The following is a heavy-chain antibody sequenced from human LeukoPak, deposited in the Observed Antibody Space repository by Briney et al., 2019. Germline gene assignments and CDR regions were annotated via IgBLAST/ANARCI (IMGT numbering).Heavy chain of an antibody. Sequence: GGSLRLSCAASGFTFSSYEMTWVRQAPGKGLGWVSYMSSSGSPIYYADAVKGRFTVSRDNAKNSLYLQMNRLRAEDTAVYYCARDFGTMVRGVLGRPSRVRYGMDVWGQGPTVTVSS. CDR3: ARDFGTMVRGVLGRPSRVRYGMDV. V-gene: IGHV3-48*03. D-gene: IGHD3-10*01. CDR1: GFTFSSYE. CDR2: MSSSGSPI. J-gene: IGHJ6*02.